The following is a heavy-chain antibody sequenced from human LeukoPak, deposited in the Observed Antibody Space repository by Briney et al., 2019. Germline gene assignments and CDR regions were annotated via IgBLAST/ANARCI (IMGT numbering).Heavy chain of an antibody. CDR1: RGSFSAYY. CDR2: IDHSGRT. D-gene: IGHD5-18*01. CDR3: ASHNSYGFDLFDY. J-gene: IGHJ4*02. Sequence: SETLSLTCAVYRGSFSAYYWSWIRQPPGKGLEWIGQIDHSGRTSYNPSLKSRVTISVDTSKNQFSLKLSSVTAADTAVYYCASHNSYGFDLFDYWGQGTLVTVSS. V-gene: IGHV4-34*01.